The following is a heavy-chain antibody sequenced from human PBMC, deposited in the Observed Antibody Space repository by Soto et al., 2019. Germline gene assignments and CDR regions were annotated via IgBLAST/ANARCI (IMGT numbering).Heavy chain of an antibody. CDR3: AKKVWYYDTRKEPFDY. J-gene: IGHJ4*02. D-gene: IGHD3-22*01. Sequence: GGSLRLSCAASGFTFSSYGMHWVRQAPGKGLEWVAVISYDGSNKYYADSVKGRFTISRDNSKNTLYLQMNSLRAEDTAVYYCAKKVWYYDTRKEPFDYWGQGTLVTVSS. CDR1: GFTFSSYG. V-gene: IGHV3-30*18. CDR2: ISYDGSNK.